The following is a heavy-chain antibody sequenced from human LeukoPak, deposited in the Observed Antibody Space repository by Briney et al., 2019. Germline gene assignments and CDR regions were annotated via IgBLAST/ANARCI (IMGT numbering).Heavy chain of an antibody. Sequence: SETLSLTCTVSGASIGSGGYYWSWIRQHPGKGLEWIGCIFYSGSTFYNPSLKSRVTISVDTSKNQFSLKLTSVTAPDTAVYYCARALPTTGSDYWGQGTLVTVSS. J-gene: IGHJ4*02. V-gene: IGHV4-31*03. CDR2: IFYSGST. CDR1: GASIGSGGYY. D-gene: IGHD2-15*01. CDR3: ARALPTTGSDY.